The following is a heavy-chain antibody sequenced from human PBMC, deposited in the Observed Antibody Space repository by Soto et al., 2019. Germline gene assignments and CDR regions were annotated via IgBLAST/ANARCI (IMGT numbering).Heavy chain of an antibody. CDR2: IYYSGST. D-gene: IGHD1-7*01. CDR1: GGSISSGGYY. CDR3: ASHNWYNWNYGTWFDP. J-gene: IGHJ5*02. Sequence: SETLSLTCTVSGGSISSGGYYWSWIRQHPGKGLEWIGYIYYSGSTYYNPSLKSRVTISVDTSKSQFSLKLSSVTAADTAVYYCASHNWYNWNYGTWFDPWGQGTLVTVSS. V-gene: IGHV4-31*03.